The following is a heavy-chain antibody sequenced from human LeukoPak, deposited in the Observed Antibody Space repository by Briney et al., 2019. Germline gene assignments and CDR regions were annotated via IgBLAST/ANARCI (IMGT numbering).Heavy chain of an antibody. J-gene: IGHJ3*02. CDR2: IIPIFGTA. CDR3: ARDRAGITMIVVVDDAFDI. V-gene: IGHV1-69*05. Sequence: SVKVSCKASGGTFSSYAISWVRQALGQGLEWMGRIIPIFGTANYAQKFQGRVTITTDESTSTAYMELSSMRSEDTAVYYCARDRAGITMIVVVDDAFDIWGQGTMVTVSS. CDR1: GGTFSSYA. D-gene: IGHD3-22*01.